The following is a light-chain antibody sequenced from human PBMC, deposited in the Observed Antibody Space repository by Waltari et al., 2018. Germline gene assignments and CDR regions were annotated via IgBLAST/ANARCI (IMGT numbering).Light chain of an antibody. Sequence: QSALTQPASVSGSPGQSITISCTGTRSDVGTHNYVSWYQKRPGKAPDLIIFDGSNWPSVVLIGFSSSKSGNSASLTISGLQAEDDADYYCNSYTNSCTYVFGIGTKVTVL. J-gene: IGLJ1*01. V-gene: IGLV2-14*03. CDR1: RSDVGTHNY. CDR3: NSYTNSCTYV. CDR2: DGS.